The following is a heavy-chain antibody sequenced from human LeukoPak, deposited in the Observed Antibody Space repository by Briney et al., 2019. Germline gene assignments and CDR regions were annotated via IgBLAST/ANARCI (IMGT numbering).Heavy chain of an antibody. CDR1: GYTFTSYG. CDR2: ISAYNGNT. Sequence: ASVKVSCEASGYTFTSYGVSWVRQAPGQGVEWMGWISAYNGNTNYAQKLQGRVTMTTDTSTSTAYMELRSLRSDDTAVYYCARVCIVVVPAASPYYFDYWGQGTLVTVSS. D-gene: IGHD2-2*01. J-gene: IGHJ4*02. V-gene: IGHV1-18*01. CDR3: ARVCIVVVPAASPYYFDY.